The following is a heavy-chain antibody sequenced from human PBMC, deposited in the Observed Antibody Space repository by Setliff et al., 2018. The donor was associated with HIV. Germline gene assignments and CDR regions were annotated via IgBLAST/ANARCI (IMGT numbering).Heavy chain of an antibody. Sequence: ASETLSLTCAASGASLSGYYWSWIRQAPGKGPTWIAEINNRGSANYNPPLRSRVTISVESSKNQMSLKLNSVTAADTALYYCARDCPSRRYCRGFGCYQNWFDLWGQGTLVTVSS. CDR1: GASLSGYY. J-gene: IGHJ5*02. D-gene: IGHD2-15*01. V-gene: IGHV4-34*01. CDR2: INNRGSA. CDR3: ARDCPSRRYCRGFGCYQNWFDL.